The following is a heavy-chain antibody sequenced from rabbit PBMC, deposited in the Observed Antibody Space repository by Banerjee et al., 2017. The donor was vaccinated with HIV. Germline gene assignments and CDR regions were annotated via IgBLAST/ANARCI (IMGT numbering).Heavy chain of an antibody. D-gene: IGHD1-1*01. V-gene: IGHV1S45*01. CDR2: INAVTGKA. J-gene: IGHJ4*01. CDR3: ARDLDGVIGWNFGW. CDR1: GFSFSNKAV. Sequence: QEQLVESGGGLVQPEGSLTLTCTASGFSFSNKAVMCWVRQAPGKGLEWIACINAVTGKAVYASWAKGRFTFSRTSSTTVTLQMTSLTAADTATYFSARDLDGVIGWNFGWWGPGTLVTVS.